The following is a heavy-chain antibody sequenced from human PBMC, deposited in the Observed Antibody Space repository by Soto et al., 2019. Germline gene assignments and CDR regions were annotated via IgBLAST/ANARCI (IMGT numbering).Heavy chain of an antibody. CDR2: INWNGGST. D-gene: IGHD2-2*01. V-gene: IGHV3-20*04. CDR3: ARVSCSSTSCYGMDV. CDR1: GFTFDDYG. Sequence: GSLRLSCAASGFTFDDYGMSWVRQAPGKGLEWVSGINWNGGSTGYADSVKGRFTISRDNAKNSLYLQMNSLRAEDTALYYCARVSCSSTSCYGMDVWGQGTTVTVSS. J-gene: IGHJ6*02.